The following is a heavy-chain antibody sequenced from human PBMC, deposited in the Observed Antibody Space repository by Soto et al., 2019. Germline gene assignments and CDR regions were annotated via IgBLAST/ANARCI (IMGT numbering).Heavy chain of an antibody. D-gene: IGHD2-2*02. V-gene: IGHV1-2*02. J-gene: IGHJ6*02. Sequence: ASVKVSCKASGYTFTDYYIYWLRQAPGHGLEWMGWINPNSVATNYAHNFQGRVTMTGDTSIRAAYMELSRLSSDDTAVYYCAKDQGGYMVSGMDVWGQGTTVTVSS. CDR3: AKDQGGYMVSGMDV. CDR2: INPNSVAT. CDR1: GYTFTDYY.